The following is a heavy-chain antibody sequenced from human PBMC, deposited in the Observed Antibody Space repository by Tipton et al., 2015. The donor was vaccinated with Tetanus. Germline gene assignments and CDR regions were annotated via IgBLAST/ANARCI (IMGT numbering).Heavy chain of an antibody. D-gene: IGHD2-21*01. V-gene: IGHV4-4*07. CDR2: IYGRGST. J-gene: IGHJ3*02. CDR1: GGSTHGFY. Sequence: GLVKPSETLSLTCTVSGGSTHGFYWTWIRQSAGKGLEWIGRIYGRGSTNYNPSLKSRVVMSMDTSRNQFSLTLTSVTVADTAFYFCARVLRYSAAGGWDDAFDIWGQGTLVTVSS. CDR3: ARVLRYSAAGGWDDAFDI.